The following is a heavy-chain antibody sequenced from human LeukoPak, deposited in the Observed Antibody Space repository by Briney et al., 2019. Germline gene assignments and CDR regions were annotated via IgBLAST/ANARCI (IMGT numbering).Heavy chain of an antibody. Sequence: SGGSLRLSCAASGFTFSNYWSWVRQAPGKGLEWIGEISHDGTRNYNPSLRSRVAMSFDRANNHFSLSLTAVTAADTALYYCTRESRPFCPFAYWGQGVMVTVSS. CDR1: GFTFSNY. D-gene: IGHD3-3*01. V-gene: IGHV4-4*02. CDR3: TRESRPFCPFAY. J-gene: IGHJ4*02. CDR2: ISHDGTR.